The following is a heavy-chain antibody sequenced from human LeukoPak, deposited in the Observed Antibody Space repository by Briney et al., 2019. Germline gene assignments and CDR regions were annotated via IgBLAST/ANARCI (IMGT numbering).Heavy chain of an antibody. CDR2: IRGNGDT. D-gene: IGHD1-14*01. Sequence: TGGSRSLSCAASGLRFSSFAMSWVRQGPARGLEWVSSIRGNGDTFYADSVKGRFTLYSDSSRNTVYFQLNNLRVENTAIYYCARASWVSTTDAVRWGQGTLVTVSS. CDR3: ARASWVSTTDAVR. J-gene: IGHJ4*02. V-gene: IGHV3-23*01. CDR1: GLRFSSFA.